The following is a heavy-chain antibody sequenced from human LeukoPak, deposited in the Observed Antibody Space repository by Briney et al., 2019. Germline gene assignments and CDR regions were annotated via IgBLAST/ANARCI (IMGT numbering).Heavy chain of an antibody. J-gene: IGHJ5*02. CDR2: IRSKAYGGTT. D-gene: IGHD2-2*01. V-gene: IGHV3-49*03. Sequence: PGRSLRLSCTASGFTFGDYAMSWFRQAPGKGLEWVGFIRSKAYGGTTEYAASVKGRFTISRDDSKSIAYLQMNRLKTEDTAVYYCTRAYTQLGFDPWGQGTLVTVSS. CDR1: GFTFGDYA. CDR3: TRAYTQLGFDP.